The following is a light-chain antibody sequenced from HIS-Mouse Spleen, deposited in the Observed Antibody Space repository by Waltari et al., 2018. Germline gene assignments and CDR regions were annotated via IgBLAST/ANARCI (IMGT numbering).Light chain of an antibody. CDR1: SSDVGSYNL. J-gene: IGLJ3*02. Sequence: QSALTQPASVSGSPGQSITISCTGTSSDVGSYNLFSWYQQNPGTAPKLMLYEGSKRPSGFSKRFSGSKSVNTASLTIAGLQAEDEADYYCCSYAGSSTWVFGGGTKLTVL. CDR3: CSYAGSSTWV. CDR2: EGS. V-gene: IGLV2-23*01.